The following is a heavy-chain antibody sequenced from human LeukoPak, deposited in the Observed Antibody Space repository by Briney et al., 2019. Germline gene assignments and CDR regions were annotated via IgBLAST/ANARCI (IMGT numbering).Heavy chain of an antibody. CDR2: ISWNSDGK. CDR1: GFVFEDFA. CDR3: AKSRGIGVRAFDI. V-gene: IGHV3-9*01. D-gene: IGHD3-3*01. J-gene: IGHJ3*02. Sequence: GRSLRLSCAASGFVFEDFAMNWVRQVPGKGLEWVSDISWNSDGKHYADSVKGRFTISRDNAKKSLYLEMNSLRVEDTAFYYCAKSRGIGVRAFDIWGQGTMVTVSS.